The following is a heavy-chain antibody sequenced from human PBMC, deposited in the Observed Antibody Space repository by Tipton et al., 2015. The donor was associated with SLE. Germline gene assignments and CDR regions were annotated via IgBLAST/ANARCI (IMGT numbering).Heavy chain of an antibody. CDR1: GGSISSYY. Sequence: TLSLTCSVSGGSISSYYWSWIRQPPGKGLEWIGYVDYSGSTNYNPSFRGRVTMSVDTSKIQFSLRLNSVTAADTAIYYCARAEYSAYDVPQFDLWGQGALVAVSS. V-gene: IGHV4-59*01. CDR3: ARAEYSAYDVPQFDL. CDR2: VDYSGST. J-gene: IGHJ4*02. D-gene: IGHD5-12*01.